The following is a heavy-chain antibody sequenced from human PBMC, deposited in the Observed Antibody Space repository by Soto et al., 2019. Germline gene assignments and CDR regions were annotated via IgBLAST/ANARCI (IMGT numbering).Heavy chain of an antibody. V-gene: IGHV4-31*03. D-gene: IGHD2-2*03. J-gene: IGHJ6*04. Sequence: SGTLSLTCTVSGGSISSGGYYWSWIRQHPGKGLEWIGYIYYRGSTYYNPSLKSRVTISVDTSKNQFSLKLSSVTAADTAVYYCARVTGYCSSTSCYPTYYYYGMDVWGKGTTVTVS. CDR2: IYYRGST. CDR1: GGSISSGGYY. CDR3: ARVTGYCSSTSCYPTYYYYGMDV.